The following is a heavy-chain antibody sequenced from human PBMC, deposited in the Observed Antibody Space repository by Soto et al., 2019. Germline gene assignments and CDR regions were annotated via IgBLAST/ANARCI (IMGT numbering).Heavy chain of an antibody. CDR2: ISSSSGKT. V-gene: IGHV3-23*01. J-gene: IGHJ5*02. CDR3: AKSWILGGPPS. D-gene: IGHD6-13*01. Sequence: PGGSLRLSCAASGFTFTSYAMSWVRQAPGRGLEWVSGISSSSGKTDYADSVKGRFTISRDNSKNTLYLQMNSLRVEDTAMYYCAKSWILGGPPSWGQGTLVTVSS. CDR1: GFTFTSYA.